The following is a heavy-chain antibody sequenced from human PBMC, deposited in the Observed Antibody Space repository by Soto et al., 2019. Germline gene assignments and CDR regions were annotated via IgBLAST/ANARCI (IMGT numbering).Heavy chain of an antibody. CDR2: INHSGST. V-gene: IGHV4-34*01. Sequence: SETLSLTCAVYGGSFSGYYWSWIRQPPGKGLEWIGEINHSGSTNYNPSLKSRVTISVETTKNQFSLKLISVTAADTAVYYCASRGALWFGELLFDYWGQGTLVTVSS. CDR1: GGSFSGYY. CDR3: ASRGALWFGELLFDY. D-gene: IGHD3-10*01. J-gene: IGHJ4*02.